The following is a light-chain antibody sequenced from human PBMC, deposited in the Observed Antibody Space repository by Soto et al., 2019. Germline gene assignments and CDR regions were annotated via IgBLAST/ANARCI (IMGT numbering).Light chain of an antibody. V-gene: IGKV1-33*01. CDR1: QDITNY. CDR2: DSS. CDR3: QQYDTLPLT. J-gene: IGKJ5*01. Sequence: DIQMTQSPSSLSASVGDRVTIICHASQDITNYLNWYQQKPGKAPNLLIHDSSNLETGVPSRFSGSGTGTYFSFTISSLQPEDIATYYCQQYDTLPLTFGQGTRLEIK.